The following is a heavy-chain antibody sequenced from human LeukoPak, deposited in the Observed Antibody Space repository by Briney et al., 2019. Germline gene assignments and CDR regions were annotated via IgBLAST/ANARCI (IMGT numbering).Heavy chain of an antibody. CDR1: GFTFGSYW. CDR3: ARSYCSSTSCYGNYFDY. V-gene: IGHV3-7*01. D-gene: IGHD2-2*01. CDR2: IKQDGSEK. J-gene: IGHJ4*02. Sequence: GGSLRLSCAASGFTFGSYWMSWVRQAPGKGLEWVANIKQDGSEKYYVDSVKGRFIISRDNAKNSLYLQMNSLRAEDTAVYYCARSYCSSTSCYGNYFDYWGQGTLVTVSS.